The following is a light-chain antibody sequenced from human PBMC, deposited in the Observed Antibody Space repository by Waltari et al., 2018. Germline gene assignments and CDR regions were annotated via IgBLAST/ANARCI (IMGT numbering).Light chain of an antibody. CDR2: RAS. J-gene: IGKJ4*01. Sequence: IVMTQSPATLSVSPGERATLSCKASQSVSSNLAWYQQKPGQAPRVLIYRASTRAIGIPSRFRGGGSGTEFTLTISSLQSEDFAVYFCQQYLNRLTFGGGTKVEIK. CDR3: QQYLNRLT. V-gene: IGKV3-15*01. CDR1: QSVSSN.